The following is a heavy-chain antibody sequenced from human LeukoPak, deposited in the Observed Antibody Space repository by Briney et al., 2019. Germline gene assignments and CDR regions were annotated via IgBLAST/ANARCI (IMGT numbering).Heavy chain of an antibody. CDR1: GFTFGSYA. J-gene: IGHJ4*02. CDR2: ISYDGSNK. D-gene: IGHD4-23*01. V-gene: IGHV3-30*14. Sequence: PGRSLRLSCAASGFTFGSYAMHWVRQAPGKGLEWVAVISYDGSNKYYADSVKGRFTISRDNSKNTLYLQMNSLRAEDTAVYYCARDDYGGNLDWGQGTLVTVSS. CDR3: ARDDYGGNLD.